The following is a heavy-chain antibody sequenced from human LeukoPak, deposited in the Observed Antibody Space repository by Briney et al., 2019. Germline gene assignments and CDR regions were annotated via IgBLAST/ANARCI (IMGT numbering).Heavy chain of an antibody. CDR2: ISGSGGST. J-gene: IGHJ4*02. V-gene: IGHV3-23*01. D-gene: IGHD6-13*01. CDR1: GFTFSSYA. Sequence: GGSLRLSCAASGFTFSSYAMSWVRQAPGKGLEWVSAISGSGGSTYYADSVKGRFTISRDNSKNTLYLQMNSLRAEDTAVYYCAKAGYSSSWHRHLAYWGQGTLVTVSS. CDR3: AKAGYSSSWHRHLAY.